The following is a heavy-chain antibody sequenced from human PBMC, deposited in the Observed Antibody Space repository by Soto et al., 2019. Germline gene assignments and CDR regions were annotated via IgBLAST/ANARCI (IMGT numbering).Heavy chain of an antibody. J-gene: IGHJ2*01. CDR2: ISWNSGSI. D-gene: IGHD5-12*01. CDR1: GFTFDDYA. V-gene: IGHV3-9*01. CDR3: AKGMASSRSYWYFDL. Sequence: EVQLVESGGGLVQPGRSLRLSCAASGFTFDDYAMHWVRQAPGKGLEWVSGISWNSGSIGYADSVKGRFTISRDNAKNSLYLQKNSLRAEDTALYYRAKGMASSRSYWYFDLLGRGTLVTVSS.